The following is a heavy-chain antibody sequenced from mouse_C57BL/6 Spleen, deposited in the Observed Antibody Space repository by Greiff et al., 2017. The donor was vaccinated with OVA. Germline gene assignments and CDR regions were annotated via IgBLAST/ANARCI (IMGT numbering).Heavy chain of an antibody. CDR1: GYTFTGYW. Sequence: VQLQQPGAELVKPGASVKLSCKASGYTFTGYWMHWVKQRPGQGLEWIGMIHPNSGSTNYNEKFKSKATLTVDKSSSTAYMQLSSLTSEDSAVYYCAREDSNYSFDYWGQGTTLTVSS. CDR2: IHPNSGST. V-gene: IGHV1-64*01. D-gene: IGHD2-5*01. CDR3: AREDSNYSFDY. J-gene: IGHJ2*01.